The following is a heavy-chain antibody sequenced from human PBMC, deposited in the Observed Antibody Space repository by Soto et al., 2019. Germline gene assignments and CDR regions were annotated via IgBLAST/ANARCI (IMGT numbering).Heavy chain of an antibody. Sequence: QVQLQESGPGLVKPSQTLSLTCTVSGGSISSGDYYWSWIRQPPGKGLEWIGHIYYSGSTHYNPSLKSRVTISVDTSKNQFSLKLSSVTAADTAVYYCARERPDGARLDPWGQGTLVTVSS. CDR2: IYYSGST. CDR1: GGSISSGDYY. CDR3: ARERPDGARLDP. D-gene: IGHD6-6*01. J-gene: IGHJ5*02. V-gene: IGHV4-30-4*01.